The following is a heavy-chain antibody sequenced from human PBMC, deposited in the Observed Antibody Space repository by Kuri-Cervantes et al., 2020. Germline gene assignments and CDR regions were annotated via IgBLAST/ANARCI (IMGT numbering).Heavy chain of an antibody. D-gene: IGHD3-9*01. CDR2: INPNSGGT. Sequence: ASVKVSCKASGYTFTSYDINWVRQAPGQGLEWMGWINPNSGGTNYAQKFQGRVTMTRHTSISTAYMELSRLRSDDTAVYYCARVSHYDILTGYSRFGGMDVWGQGTTVTVSS. CDR1: GYTFTSYD. V-gene: IGHV1-2*02. J-gene: IGHJ6*02. CDR3: ARVSHYDILTGYSRFGGMDV.